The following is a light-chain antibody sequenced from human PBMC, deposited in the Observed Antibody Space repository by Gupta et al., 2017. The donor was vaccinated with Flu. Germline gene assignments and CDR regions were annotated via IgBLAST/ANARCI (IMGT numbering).Light chain of an antibody. Sequence: EIVMTQSPATLSVSPGERVTLSCRASQSIDSNLAWYQQKSGQAPRLLIYAVSTRATGVPARFSGSRSGTEFTLTIGSLQSEDLALYYCQQYSNWPETFGQGTKLEI. V-gene: IGKV3-15*01. J-gene: IGKJ2*01. CDR2: AVS. CDR3: QQYSNWPET. CDR1: QSIDSN.